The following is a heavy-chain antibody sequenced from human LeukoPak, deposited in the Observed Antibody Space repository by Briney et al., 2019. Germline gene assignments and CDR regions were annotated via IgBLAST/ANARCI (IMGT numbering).Heavy chain of an antibody. CDR3: AREVVVVGGTGGGFDY. D-gene: IGHD1-26*01. CDR2: IYSGGST. Sequence: GGSLRLSCAASGFAVSSNYMSWVRQAPGKGLEWVSVIYSGGSTYYADSVKGRFTISRDNSKNTLYLQMNSLRVEDTAVYYCAREVVVVGGTGGGFDYWGQGTLVTVSS. J-gene: IGHJ4*02. V-gene: IGHV3-53*01. CDR1: GFAVSSNY.